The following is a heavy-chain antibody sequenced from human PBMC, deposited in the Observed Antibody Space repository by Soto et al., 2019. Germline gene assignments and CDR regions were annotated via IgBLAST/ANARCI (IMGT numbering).Heavy chain of an antibody. D-gene: IGHD3-10*01. Sequence: GGSLRLSCAASGFTFSSYGMHWVRQAPGKGLEWVAVISYDGSNKYYADSVKGRFTISRDNSKNTLYLQMNSLRAEDTAVYYCAKDRNPLVRYGSGSYYFGSFSYWGQGT. CDR2: ISYDGSNK. CDR3: AKDRNPLVRYGSGSYYFGSFSY. CDR1: GFTFSSYG. J-gene: IGHJ4*02. V-gene: IGHV3-30*18.